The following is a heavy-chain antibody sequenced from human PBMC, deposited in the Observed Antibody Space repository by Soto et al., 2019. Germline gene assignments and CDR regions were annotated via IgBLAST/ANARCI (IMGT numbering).Heavy chain of an antibody. CDR2: ISFASDHV. J-gene: IGHJ5*01. CDR3: VRSSDILLMVYATFDS. CDR1: GFTFNSHS. V-gene: IGHV3-21*01. D-gene: IGHD2-8*01. Sequence: GGSLRLSCTASGFTFNSHSMNWLRQAPGKGLEWVSSISFASDHVYYADAVKGPFTLFRENAEHSVYLHMKSLRAEDTAEHCCVRSSDILLMVYATFDSWGQGTLVTVSS.